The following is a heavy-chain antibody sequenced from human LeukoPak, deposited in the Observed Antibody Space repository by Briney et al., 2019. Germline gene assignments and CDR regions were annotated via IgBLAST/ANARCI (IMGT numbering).Heavy chain of an antibody. J-gene: IGHJ4*02. CDR1: GYAFTSNY. V-gene: IGHV1-46*01. CDR3: ARDQEGFDY. CDR2: IYPRDGST. Sequence: ASVKVSCKASGYAFTSNYIHWVRQAPGQGLEWMGMIYPRDGSTSYAQKFQGRVTMTRDTSTSTVHMELSGLRSEDTAVYYCARDQEGFDYWGQGTLVTVSS.